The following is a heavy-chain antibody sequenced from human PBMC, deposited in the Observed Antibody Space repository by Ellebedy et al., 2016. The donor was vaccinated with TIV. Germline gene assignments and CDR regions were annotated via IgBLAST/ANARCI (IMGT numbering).Heavy chain of an antibody. Sequence: MPGGSLRLSCTVSGGSISSSSYYWGWIRQPPGKGLEWIGSVYYSGSTYYHPSLKSRVTMSVDTSKNQFSLKLTSVTAADTAVYYCARELPTGEGNYMDVWGKGTTVTVSS. CDR2: VYYSGST. J-gene: IGHJ6*03. CDR1: GGSISSSSYY. V-gene: IGHV4-39*07. D-gene: IGHD7-27*01. CDR3: ARELPTGEGNYMDV.